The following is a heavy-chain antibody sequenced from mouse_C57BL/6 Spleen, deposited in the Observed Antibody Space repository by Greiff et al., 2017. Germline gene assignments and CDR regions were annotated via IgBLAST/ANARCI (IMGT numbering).Heavy chain of an antibody. CDR3: ARSGDSGPYFDY. J-gene: IGHJ2*01. Sequence: VQLQQSGPELVKPGASVKISCKASGYAFSSSWMHWVKQRPGKGLEWIGRIYPGDGDTNYNGKFKGKATLTADKSSSTAYMQLSSLTSEDSAVYCCARSGDSGPYFDYWGQGTTLTVSA. V-gene: IGHV1-82*01. D-gene: IGHD3-1*01. CDR2: IYPGDGDT. CDR1: GYAFSSSW.